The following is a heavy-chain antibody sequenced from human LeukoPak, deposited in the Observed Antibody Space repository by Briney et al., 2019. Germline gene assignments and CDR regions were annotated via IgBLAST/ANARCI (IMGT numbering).Heavy chain of an antibody. V-gene: IGHV3-30-3*01. CDR1: GFTFSPYA. CDR3: ARDASWELLRYLDY. D-gene: IGHD1-26*01. Sequence: GGSLRLSCAASGFTFSPYAMHWVRQAPGKGLEWVAVISYDEDDRHYADSVKGRFTISRDNSKNTIYLQMNRLRAEDTAVYYCARDASWELLRYLDYWGQGTLVTVSS. CDR2: ISYDEDDR. J-gene: IGHJ4*02.